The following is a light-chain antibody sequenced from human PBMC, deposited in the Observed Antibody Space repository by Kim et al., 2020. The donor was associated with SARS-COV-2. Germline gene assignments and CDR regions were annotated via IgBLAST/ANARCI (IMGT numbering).Light chain of an antibody. CDR3: QQHSNLIT. V-gene: IGKV3-11*01. J-gene: IGKJ5*01. CDR2: DVS. Sequence: EIVLTQSPGTLSLSPGERATLSCRASQSVSSYLAWYQQKPGQAPRLLIYDVSSRATGIAARFSGSGSGTDFTLTISSLEPEDFAVYYCQQHSNLITFGQGTQLEIK. CDR1: QSVSSY.